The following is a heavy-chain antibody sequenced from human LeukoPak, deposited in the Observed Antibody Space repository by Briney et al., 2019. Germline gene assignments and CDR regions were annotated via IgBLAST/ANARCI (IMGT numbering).Heavy chain of an antibody. Sequence: VASVKVSCKASGGTFSSYAISWVRQAPGQGPEWMGGIIPIFGTANYAQKFQGRVTITADESTSTAYMELSSLRSEDTAVYYCARDGYGDYVGGDYWGQGTLVTVSS. D-gene: IGHD4-17*01. CDR1: GGTFSSYA. V-gene: IGHV1-69*01. CDR3: ARDGYGDYVGGDY. J-gene: IGHJ4*02. CDR2: IIPIFGTA.